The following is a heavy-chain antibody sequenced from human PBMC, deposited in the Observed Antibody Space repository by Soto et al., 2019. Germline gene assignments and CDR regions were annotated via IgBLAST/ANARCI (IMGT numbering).Heavy chain of an antibody. Sequence: PSETLSLTCTVSGGSVSSGSYYWSWIRQPPRKVLELIVYIYYSGITIYILSLKSRVTISVDTSKIQFSLKLSSLTAADTAVYYCARAYYDFWSGYYQHFDYWGQGTLVTVSS. V-gene: IGHV4-61*01. J-gene: IGHJ4*02. CDR2: IYYSGIT. CDR1: GGSVSSGSYY. D-gene: IGHD3-3*01. CDR3: ARAYYDFWSGYYQHFDY.